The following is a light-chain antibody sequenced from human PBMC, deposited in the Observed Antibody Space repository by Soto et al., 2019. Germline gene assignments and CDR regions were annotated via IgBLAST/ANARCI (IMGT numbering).Light chain of an antibody. CDR3: SSYSGSNIVV. CDR1: SSDVGGYKF. J-gene: IGLJ2*01. Sequence: QSVLAQPPSASGSPGQSVTISCTGTSSDVGGYKFVSWYQHHPGKAPTLMIYEVSKRPSGVPDRFSGSKAGNTASLTVSGLQAWDEADYYCSSYSGSNIVVFGGGTKLTVL. CDR2: EVS. V-gene: IGLV2-8*01.